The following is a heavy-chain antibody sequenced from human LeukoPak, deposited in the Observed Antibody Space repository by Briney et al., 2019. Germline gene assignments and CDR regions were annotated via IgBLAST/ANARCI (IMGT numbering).Heavy chain of an antibody. D-gene: IGHD6-19*01. CDR3: AKCRDLWLAYFDY. Sequence: GRSLRLSCAASGFTFSSYGMHWVRQAPGKGLEWVAVISYDGSNQYYADSVKGRFTISRDNSKNTLYLQMNSLRAEDTAVYYCAKCRDLWLAYFDYWGQGTLVTVSS. CDR2: ISYDGSNQ. J-gene: IGHJ4*02. CDR1: GFTFSSYG. V-gene: IGHV3-30*18.